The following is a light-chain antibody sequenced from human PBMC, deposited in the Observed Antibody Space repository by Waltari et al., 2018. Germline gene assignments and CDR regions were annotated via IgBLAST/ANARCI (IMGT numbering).Light chain of an antibody. CDR3: QQYGNLPPSVT. Sequence: DIQMTQSPSSLSASVGDRVTITCQASQGINKYLNWYQQKPGKPPNLLIYDASNLETGVPSRFSGSGSGRQFTLTISSLKPEDIATYYCQQYGNLPPSVTFGQGTRLEIK. CDR1: QGINKY. CDR2: DAS. V-gene: IGKV1-33*01. J-gene: IGKJ5*01.